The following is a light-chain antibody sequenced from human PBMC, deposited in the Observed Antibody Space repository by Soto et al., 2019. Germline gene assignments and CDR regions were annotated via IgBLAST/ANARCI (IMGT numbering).Light chain of an antibody. CDR1: SSDVGGYKH. CDR3: NSQSSSGIRV. V-gene: IGLV2-14*01. CDR2: EVT. Sequence: QSVLTQPASVSGSPGQSITISCTGTSSDVGGYKHVSWYQHHPGKAPKLMIYEVTSRPSGVSDRFSGPKSGYLASLTISGLQADDEADYYCNSQSSSGIRVFGTGTKVTVL. J-gene: IGLJ1*01.